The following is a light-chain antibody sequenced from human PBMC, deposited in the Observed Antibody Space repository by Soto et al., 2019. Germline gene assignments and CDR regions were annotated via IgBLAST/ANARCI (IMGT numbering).Light chain of an antibody. CDR3: QQYGSSLTWT. J-gene: IGKJ1*01. CDR2: GAS. CDR1: QSVSSTY. Sequence: EIVLTQSPGTLSLSPGERATLSCRASQSVSSTYLAWYQQKPGQAPRLLIYGASNRATGIPDRFSGSGSGTDFTLTISRLEPEDFAVYYCQQYGSSLTWTCGQGTKVDIK. V-gene: IGKV3-20*01.